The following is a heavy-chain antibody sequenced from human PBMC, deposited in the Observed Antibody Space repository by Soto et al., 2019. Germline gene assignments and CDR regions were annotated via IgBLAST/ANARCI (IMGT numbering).Heavy chain of an antibody. CDR2: ISAYNGNT. CDR1: GYTFTSYG. D-gene: IGHD6-13*01. V-gene: IGHV1-18*01. CDR3: ARDRPSSSWYYYGMDV. J-gene: IGHJ6*02. Sequence: ASVKVSCKASGYTFTSYGISWVRQAPGQGLEWMGWISAYNGNTNYAQKLQGRVTMTTDTSTSTAYMELRSLRSDDTAVYYCARDRPSSSWYYYGMDVWGQGTTVTVSS.